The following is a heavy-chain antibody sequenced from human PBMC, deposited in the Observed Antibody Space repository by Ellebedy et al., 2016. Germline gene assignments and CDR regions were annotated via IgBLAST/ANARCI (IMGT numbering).Heavy chain of an antibody. J-gene: IGHJ4*02. D-gene: IGHD1-26*01. Sequence: GESLKISCAASGFTFTSYWMTWLRQVPGKGLEWVANIKEDGNVKFFKDSVKGRFAISRDNTKNSVYLQMTNLRAEDTGVYFCGSGRALDYWGQGTPVTVSS. CDR1: GFTFTSYW. V-gene: IGHV3-7*03. CDR2: IKEDGNVK. CDR3: GSGRALDY.